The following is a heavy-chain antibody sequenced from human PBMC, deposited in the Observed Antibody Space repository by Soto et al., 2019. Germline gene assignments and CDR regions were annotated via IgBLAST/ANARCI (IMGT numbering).Heavy chain of an antibody. CDR3: ARDRGWQTFDY. CDR2: IRVDGSEK. CDR1: GFTFDDYW. D-gene: IGHD3-10*01. Sequence: GGSLRLSCVASGFTFDDYWMTWVRQGPGKELERVANIRVDGSEKYYVDSVKGRFIISRDNAKNSVYLQMNSLGVEDTAVYYCARDRGWQTFDYWGQGTLVTVSS. J-gene: IGHJ4*02. V-gene: IGHV3-7*03.